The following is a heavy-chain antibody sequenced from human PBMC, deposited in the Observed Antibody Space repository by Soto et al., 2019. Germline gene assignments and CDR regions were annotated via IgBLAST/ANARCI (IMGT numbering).Heavy chain of an antibody. V-gene: IGHV3-23*01. CDR1: GFSFSDYA. CDR3: AKGRYGDYGWFDP. Sequence: PGGSLRLSCAASGFSFSDYAMSWVRQAPGKGLEWVSAISGSGGSTYYADSVKGRFTISRDNSKNTVYLQMNSLRAEDTAVYYCAKGRYGDYGWFDPWGQGTLVTVSS. D-gene: IGHD4-17*01. CDR2: ISGSGGST. J-gene: IGHJ5*02.